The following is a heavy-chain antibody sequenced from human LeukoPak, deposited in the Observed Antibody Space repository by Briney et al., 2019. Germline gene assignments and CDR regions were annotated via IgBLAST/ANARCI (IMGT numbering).Heavy chain of an antibody. CDR1: GYTFTGYY. CDR3: ARDSLVVVAATVTGGAFDI. CDR2: INPNSGGT. Sequence: GASVKVSCKASGYTFTGYYMHWVRQAPGQGLEWMGWINPNSGGTNYAQKFQGRVTMTRDTSISTAYMELSSLRSEDTAVYYCARDSLVVVAATVTGGAFDIWGQGTMVTVSS. D-gene: IGHD2-15*01. V-gene: IGHV1-2*02. J-gene: IGHJ3*02.